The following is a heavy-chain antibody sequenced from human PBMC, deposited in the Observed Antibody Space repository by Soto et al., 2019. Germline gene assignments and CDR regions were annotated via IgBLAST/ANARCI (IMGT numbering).Heavy chain of an antibody. CDR1: GYTFSKYW. V-gene: IGHV5-51*01. CDR3: ARQGGKYNNMSDY. D-gene: IGHD3-10*01. CDR2: IYPGDSDA. Sequence: GESLKISCKGSGYTFSKYWIGWGRQTPGKGLEWMGMIYPGDSDARYSPSFTGQVTFSVDKSINTAYLQWNSLKASDTAMYYCARQGGKYNNMSDYWGQGTLGTVS. J-gene: IGHJ4*02.